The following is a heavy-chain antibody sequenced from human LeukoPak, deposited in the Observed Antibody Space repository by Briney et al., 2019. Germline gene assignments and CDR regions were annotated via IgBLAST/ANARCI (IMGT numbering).Heavy chain of an antibody. V-gene: IGHV3-7*01. CDR2: MNEDGSGT. Sequence: PGGSLRLSCAVSGFSIGSSRMSWVRQTPGKGLEWVADMNEDGSGTYYVDSVKGRFTVSRDNAQNLVYLQMNSLRVEDTGVYYCARDPAWGAIDYWGQGTLVTVSS. J-gene: IGHJ4*02. CDR3: ARDPAWGAIDY. D-gene: IGHD7-27*01. CDR1: GFSIGSSR.